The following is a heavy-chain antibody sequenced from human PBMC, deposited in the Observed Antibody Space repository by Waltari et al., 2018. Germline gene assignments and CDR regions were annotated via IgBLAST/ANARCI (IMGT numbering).Heavy chain of an antibody. J-gene: IGHJ3*02. V-gene: IGHV4-34*01. CDR3: ARLDEYSSSQGAFDI. CDR1: GGSFSGSY. CDR2: SNHSGST. Sequence: QVQLQQWGAGLLKPSETLSLTCAVYGGSFSGSYWSWIRPPPGKGLEWIGESNHSGSTNYNPSLKSRVTISVDTSKNQFSLKLSSVTAADTAVYYCARLDEYSSSQGAFDIWGQGTMVTVSS. D-gene: IGHD6-6*01.